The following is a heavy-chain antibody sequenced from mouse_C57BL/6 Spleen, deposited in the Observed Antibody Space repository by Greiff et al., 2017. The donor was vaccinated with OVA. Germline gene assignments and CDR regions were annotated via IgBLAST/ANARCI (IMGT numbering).Heavy chain of an antibody. CDR2: IWSGGST. Sequence: QVQLQQSGPGLVQPSQSLSITCTVSGFSLTSYGVHWVRQSPGKGLEWLGEIWSGGSTDYNAAFISRLTISMDNSKSQVYFKMSSLQADDTAIYYCARNYDGTATDWYFDVWGTGTTVTVSS. CDR1: GFSLTSYG. J-gene: IGHJ1*03. CDR3: ARNYDGTATDWYFDV. D-gene: IGHD2-12*01. V-gene: IGHV2-2*01.